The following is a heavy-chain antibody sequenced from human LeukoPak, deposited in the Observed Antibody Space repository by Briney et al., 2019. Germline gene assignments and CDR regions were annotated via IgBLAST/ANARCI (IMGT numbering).Heavy chain of an antibody. V-gene: IGHV4-59*01. CDR3: ARDLRVGGSSGWYAFDV. CDR1: GGSISSYY. J-gene: IGHJ3*01. D-gene: IGHD6-19*01. CDR2: LYYRGST. Sequence: SETLSLTCTVSGGSISSYYWSWVRQPPGEGREWIGYLYYRGSTTYNPSLKSRVTISIDTSKNQFSLKLSSVTAADTAVYYCARDLRVGGSSGWYAFDVWGQGTMVTVSS.